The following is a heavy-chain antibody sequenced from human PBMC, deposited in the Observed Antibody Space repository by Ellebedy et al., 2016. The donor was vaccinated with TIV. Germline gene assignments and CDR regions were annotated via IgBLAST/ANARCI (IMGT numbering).Heavy chain of an antibody. V-gene: IGHV3-74*01. CDR2: IYSDGTTT. Sequence: GESLKISCEASGFAFSTYWMLWVRQAPGEGLEFVSVIYSDGTTTAYADSVKGRFTISRDNYKNTLYLQMNSLRAGDTAVYYCARDPREWLVRGYFDYWGQGTLVTVSS. J-gene: IGHJ4*02. CDR1: GFAFSTYW. D-gene: IGHD6-19*01. CDR3: ARDPREWLVRGYFDY.